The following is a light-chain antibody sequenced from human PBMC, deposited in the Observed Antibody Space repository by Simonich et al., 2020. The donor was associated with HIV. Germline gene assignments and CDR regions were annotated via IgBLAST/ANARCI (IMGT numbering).Light chain of an antibody. CDR2: LGS. CDR3: MQALQTPYT. Sequence: DIVMTQSPLSLPVTPGEPASIPCRSSQSLLHSNGYNYLDWYLQKQGHSPQLLIYLGSNRASGVPDRFSGSGSGTDFTLKISRVEAEDVGVYYCMQALQTPYTFGQGTKLEIK. V-gene: IGKV2-28*01. CDR1: QSLLHSNGYNY. J-gene: IGKJ2*01.